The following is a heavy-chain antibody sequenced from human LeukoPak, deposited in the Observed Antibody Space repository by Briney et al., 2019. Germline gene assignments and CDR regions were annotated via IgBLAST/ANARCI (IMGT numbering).Heavy chain of an antibody. Sequence: ASVKVSCKASGYTFTSYYMHWVRQAPGQGLEWMGIINPSGGSTSYAQKFQGRVTITRDTSASTAYMELSSLRSEDTAVYYCARDTSGSGYFNYYYYYGMDVWGQGTTVTVSS. J-gene: IGHJ6*02. CDR1: GYTFTSYY. CDR2: INPSGGST. D-gene: IGHD3-3*01. V-gene: IGHV1-46*01. CDR3: ARDTSGSGYFNYYYYYGMDV.